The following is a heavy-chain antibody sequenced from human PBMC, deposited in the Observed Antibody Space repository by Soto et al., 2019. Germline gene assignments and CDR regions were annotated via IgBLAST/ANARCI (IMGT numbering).Heavy chain of an antibody. CDR1: GGSISSSSYN. CDR3: ARRYSGYEGPPHYFDY. J-gene: IGHJ4*02. D-gene: IGHD5-12*01. Sequence: QLQLQESGPGLVKPSETLSLTCTVSGGSISSSSYNWGWIRQPPGKGLEWIGSIYYSGSTYSNPSLKSRVTISVDTSKNQFSLKLSSVTAADTAVYYCARRYSGYEGPPHYFDYWGQGTLVTVSS. V-gene: IGHV4-39*01. CDR2: IYYSGST.